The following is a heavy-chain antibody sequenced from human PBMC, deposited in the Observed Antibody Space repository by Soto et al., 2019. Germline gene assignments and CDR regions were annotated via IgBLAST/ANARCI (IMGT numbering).Heavy chain of an antibody. CDR1: GFTFSVYA. Sequence: GGSLRLSCAATGFTFSVYAMTWVRQAPGKGLEWVSAVTANGGSTYSADSVKGRFTISRDNSKDTLFLQMNSLRAEDTAVYYCASLGVGDWANYYYYYGMDVWGQGTTVTVSS. D-gene: IGHD2-21*02. V-gene: IGHV3-23*01. CDR3: ASLGVGDWANYYYYYGMDV. J-gene: IGHJ6*02. CDR2: VTANGGST.